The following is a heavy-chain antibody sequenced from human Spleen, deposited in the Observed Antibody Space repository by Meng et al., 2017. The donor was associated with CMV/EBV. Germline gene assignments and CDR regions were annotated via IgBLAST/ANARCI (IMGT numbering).Heavy chain of an antibody. Sequence: GESLKISCAASGFTFNGHWMHWVRQAPGKGLVWVSRINGDGNTTNSADSVKGRFTISRDNSKNTLYLQMNSLRAEDTAVYYCARDLPSYDFWSGSGAFDIWGQGTMVTVSS. CDR1: GFTFNGHW. CDR2: INGDGNTT. J-gene: IGHJ3*02. CDR3: ARDLPSYDFWSGSGAFDI. V-gene: IGHV3-74*01. D-gene: IGHD3-3*01.